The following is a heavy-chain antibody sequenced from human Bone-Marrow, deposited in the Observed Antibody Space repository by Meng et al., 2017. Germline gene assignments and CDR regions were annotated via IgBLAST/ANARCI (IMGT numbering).Heavy chain of an antibody. D-gene: IGHD5-18*01. CDR3: ARDGYTYGFALIL. V-gene: IGHV3-53*01. CDR1: CVTVGSTF. Sequence: GSIRAGASLRVSLPPSCVTVGSTFMSWVRHAPGKGPEWVSVIYCGGSTYYVDSVKGRFTNSRDNSKNTQYHKMNCLRAEDTAAYYCARDGYTYGFALILWGRGTLVTVSS. J-gene: IGHJ2*01. CDR2: IYCGGST.